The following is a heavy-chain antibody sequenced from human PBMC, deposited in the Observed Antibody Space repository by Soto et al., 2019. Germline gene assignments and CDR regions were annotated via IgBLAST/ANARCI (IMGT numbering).Heavy chain of an antibody. CDR3: ARSLYQKKRSWFDP. CDR2: IYYSGST. V-gene: IGHV4-31*03. J-gene: IGHJ5*02. Sequence: SETLSLTCTVSGGSISSGGYYWSWIRQHPGKGLEWIGYIYYSGSTYYNPSLKSRVTISVDTSKNQFSLKLSSVTAADTAVYYCARSLYQKKRSWFDPWGQGTLVTVSS. CDR1: GGSISSGGYY. D-gene: IGHD1-1*01.